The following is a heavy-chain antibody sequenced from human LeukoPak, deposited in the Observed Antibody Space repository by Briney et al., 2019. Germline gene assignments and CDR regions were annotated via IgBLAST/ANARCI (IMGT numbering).Heavy chain of an antibody. D-gene: IGHD2-2*01. CDR1: GYSFTSYW. CDR3: ARQSCSSTSCYGGHRWFDP. J-gene: IGHJ5*02. CDR2: IYPGDSDP. V-gene: IGHV5-51*01. Sequence: GESLKISCKGSGYSFTSYWIGWVRQMPGKGLEWMGIIYPGDSDPRYSPSFQGQVTISADKSISTAYLQWSSLKASDTAMYYCARQSCSSTSCYGGHRWFDPWGQGTLVTVSS.